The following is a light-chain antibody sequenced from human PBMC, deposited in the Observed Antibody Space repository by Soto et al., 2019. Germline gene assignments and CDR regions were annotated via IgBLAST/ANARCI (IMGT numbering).Light chain of an antibody. J-gene: IGKJ1*01. CDR3: EQYGISPRT. CDR1: QTIDNIY. Sequence: EIVLTQSPGSLSLSPGERATLSCRASQTIDNIYFAWYQQKPGQAPRLLIFGVSTRATGIPDRFSGGGSGTDFTLTINRLEPEDSAVYYCEQYGISPRTFGQGTKVEIK. CDR2: GVS. V-gene: IGKV3-20*01.